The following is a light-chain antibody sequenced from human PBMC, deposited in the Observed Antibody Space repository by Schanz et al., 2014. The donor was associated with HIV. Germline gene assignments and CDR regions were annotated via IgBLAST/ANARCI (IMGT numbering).Light chain of an antibody. CDR1: SSDVGRYNY. V-gene: IGLV2-14*01. CDR3: TSYTSSTWV. CDR2: YVS. Sequence: SALTQPPSVSGAPGQSVTISCTGTSSDVGRYNYFPPYQQHPGKAPKLMVYYVSYRPSGISNRFSGSKSGSTASLTISGLQAEDEADYYCTSYTSSTWVFGGGTKLTVL. J-gene: IGLJ3*02.